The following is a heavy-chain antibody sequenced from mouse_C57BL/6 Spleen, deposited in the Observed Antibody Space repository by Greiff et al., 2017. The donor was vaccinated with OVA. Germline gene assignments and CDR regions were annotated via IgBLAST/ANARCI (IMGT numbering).Heavy chain of an antibody. Sequence: QVQLKESGAELVRPGASVTLSCKASGYTFTDYEMHWVKQTPVHGLEWIGAIDPETGGTAYNQKFKGKAILTADKSSSTAYMELRSLTSEDSAVYYCTLYDSYFDYWGKGTTLTVSS. CDR1: GYTFTDYE. CDR3: TLYDSYFDY. J-gene: IGHJ2*01. D-gene: IGHD2-3*01. V-gene: IGHV1-15*01. CDR2: IDPETGGT.